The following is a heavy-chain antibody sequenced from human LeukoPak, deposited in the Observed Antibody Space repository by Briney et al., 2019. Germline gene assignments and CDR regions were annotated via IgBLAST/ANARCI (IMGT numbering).Heavy chain of an antibody. V-gene: IGHV3-21*06. CDR3: AREDYSSGNPTIDT. CDR2: IGSSGSYM. Sequence: GGSLRLSCAASGFTFSRYAMKWVRQAPGKGLEWVSYIGSSGSYMYYADSVKGRFTISRDNAKNSLYLQMDSLRAEDGAVYYCAREDYSSGNPTIDTWGQGTLVTVSS. CDR1: GFTFSRYA. D-gene: IGHD3-10*01. J-gene: IGHJ5*02.